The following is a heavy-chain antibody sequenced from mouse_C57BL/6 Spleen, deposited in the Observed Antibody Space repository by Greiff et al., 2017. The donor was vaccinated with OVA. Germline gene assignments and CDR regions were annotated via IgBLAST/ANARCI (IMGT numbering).Heavy chain of an antibody. J-gene: IGHJ3*01. Sequence: QVQLQQPGAELVKPGASVKLSCKASGYTFTSYWMHWVKQRPGRGLEWIGRIDPNSGGTKYNEKFKSKATLTVDKPSSTAYMQLSSLTSEDSAVFFCVSSEIDDCYYKFAYWGQGTLVTVSA. CDR3: VSSEIDDCYYKFAY. V-gene: IGHV1-72*01. CDR2: IDPNSGGT. D-gene: IGHD2-3*01. CDR1: GYTFTSYW.